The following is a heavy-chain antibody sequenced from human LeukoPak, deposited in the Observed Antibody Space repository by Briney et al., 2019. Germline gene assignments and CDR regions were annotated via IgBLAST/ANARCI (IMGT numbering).Heavy chain of an antibody. Sequence: SETLSLTCTVSGFSISDDQWNWIRQPPGKGLEWMGYIYYSGNTNHNPSLKSRVTISGDPYKTQFPLKLYSVTAADPTVYPCARRNDFGSWGKGTMVTVSA. CDR1: GFSISDDQ. J-gene: IGHJ3*02. V-gene: IGHV4-59*08. CDR3: ARRNDFGS. CDR2: IYYSGNT.